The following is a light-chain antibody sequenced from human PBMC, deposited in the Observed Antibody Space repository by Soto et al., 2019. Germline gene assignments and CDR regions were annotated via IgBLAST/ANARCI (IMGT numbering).Light chain of an antibody. CDR3: QQYNNWPRT. V-gene: IGKV3-20*01. Sequence: EIVLTQSPGTLSLSPGERATLSCRASQSVSSSYLAWYQQKPGQAPRLLIYGASSRATGIPDRFSGSGSGTDFTLTISRLEPEDCAVYYCQQYNNWPRTFGQGNKLEIK. CDR1: QSVSSSY. CDR2: GAS. J-gene: IGKJ2*01.